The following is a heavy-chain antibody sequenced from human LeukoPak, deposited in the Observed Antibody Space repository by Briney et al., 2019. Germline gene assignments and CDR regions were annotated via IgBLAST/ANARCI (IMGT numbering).Heavy chain of an antibody. CDR3: AREGYYGSGSYYYYYYGMDV. CDR2: ISSSGSTI. CDR1: GFTFSDYY. V-gene: IGHV3-11*01. Sequence: GGSLRLSCAASGFTFSDYYMSWIRQAPGKGLEWVSYISSSGSTIYYADSVKGRFTISRDNAKNSLYLQMNSLRAEDTAVYYCAREGYYGSGSYYYYYYGMDVWGQGTTVTVSS. D-gene: IGHD3-10*01. J-gene: IGHJ6*02.